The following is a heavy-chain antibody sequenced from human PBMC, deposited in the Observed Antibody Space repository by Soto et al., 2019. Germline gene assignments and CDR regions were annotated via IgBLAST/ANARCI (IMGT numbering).Heavy chain of an antibody. CDR2: MNPNSGNT. CDR3: SREVNFYGLDV. J-gene: IGHJ6*02. CDR1: EYTFTTYS. Sequence: ASVKVSCKASEYTFTTYSPHWVRQATGQGLEWMGWMNPNSGNTGYAQKFQGRVTMTRNTSISTAYMELSSLRSEDTAVYYCSREVNFYGLDVWGQGTTVTVSS. V-gene: IGHV1-8*02.